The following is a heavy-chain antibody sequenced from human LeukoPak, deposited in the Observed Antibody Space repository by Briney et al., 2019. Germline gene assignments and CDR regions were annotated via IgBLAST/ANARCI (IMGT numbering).Heavy chain of an antibody. V-gene: IGHV3-7*04. J-gene: IGHJ4*02. CDR3: ARVAEAGRDFDY. CDR1: GFTFSSYS. CDR2: IKQDGSEK. Sequence: GGSLRLSCAASGFTFSSYSMNWVRQAPGKGLEWVANIKQDGSEKHYVDSVKGRFTISRDNAKNSLYLQMNGLRADDTAVYFCARVAEAGRDFDYWGQGTLVTVSS. D-gene: IGHD6-19*01.